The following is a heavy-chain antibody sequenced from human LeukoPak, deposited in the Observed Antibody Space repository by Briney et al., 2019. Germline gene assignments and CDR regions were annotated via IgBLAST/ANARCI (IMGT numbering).Heavy chain of an antibody. CDR2: ISGSGGST. J-gene: IGHJ4*02. V-gene: IGHV3-23*01. D-gene: IGHD3-10*01. Sequence: PGGSLRLSCAASGFTFSSYAMSWVRQAPGQRLEWISGISGSGGSTYYAHSVKGRFTISRDNSKNTLYLQMNSLRAEDTAVYYCAKGPARPAYYYGSESYHRILLDYWGQGNLVTVSS. CDR3: AKGPARPAYYYGSESYHRILLDY. CDR1: GFTFSSYA.